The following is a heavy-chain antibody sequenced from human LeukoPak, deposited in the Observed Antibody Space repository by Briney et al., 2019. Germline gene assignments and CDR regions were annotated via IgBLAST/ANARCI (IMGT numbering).Heavy chain of an antibody. Sequence: PSETLSLTCTVSGGSISSYYWSWIRQPAGKGLEWIGRIYTSGGTNYNPSLKSRVTISVDTSKNQFSLKLSSVTAADTAVYFCTRSGLTGMRKYARPDYYYYGMDVWGQGTAVTVSS. J-gene: IGHJ6*02. V-gene: IGHV4-4*07. CDR3: TRSGLTGMRKYARPDYYYYGMDV. D-gene: IGHD2-2*01. CDR2: IYTSGGT. CDR1: GGSISSYY.